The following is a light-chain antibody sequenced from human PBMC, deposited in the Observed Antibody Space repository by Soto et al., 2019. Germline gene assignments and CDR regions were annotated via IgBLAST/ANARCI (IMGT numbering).Light chain of an antibody. CDR3: QQYGSSRWT. CDR1: QSVSSTY. Sequence: EIVLTQSPDTLSLFPGERATLSCRASQSVSSTYLAWYQQKPGQAPRPLISAASSRATGTPDRFSSSGSGTDFTLTISRLEPEDFAVYYCQQYGSSRWTFGQGTKVEIK. J-gene: IGKJ1*01. CDR2: AAS. V-gene: IGKV3-20*01.